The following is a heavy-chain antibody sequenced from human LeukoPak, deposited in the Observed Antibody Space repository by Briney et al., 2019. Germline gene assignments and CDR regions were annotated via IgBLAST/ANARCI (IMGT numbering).Heavy chain of an antibody. CDR3: ARVYRYSHGSAPDPTGDY. CDR1: GFTFRSYG. V-gene: IGHV3-30*02. Sequence: GGSLRLSCVASGFTFRSYGIHWVRQAPGKGLEWLAFIWYDEITKDYADSVKGRFTISRDNSKNTLYLQMNSLRAEDTAVYYCARVYRYSHGSAPDPTGDYWGQGTLVTVSS. D-gene: IGHD5-18*01. CDR2: IWYDEITK. J-gene: IGHJ4*02.